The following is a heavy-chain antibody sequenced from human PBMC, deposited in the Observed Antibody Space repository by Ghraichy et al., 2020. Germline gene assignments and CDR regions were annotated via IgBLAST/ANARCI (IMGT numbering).Heavy chain of an antibody. D-gene: IGHD1-26*01. CDR3: ARDRGGSYFDY. J-gene: IGHJ4*02. CDR1: GGSISSYY. CDR2: IYYSGST. V-gene: IGHV4-59*01. Sequence: SETLSLTCTVSGGSISSYYWSWIRQPPGKGLEWIGYIYYSGSTNYNPSLKSRVTISVDTSKNQFSLKLSSVTAADTAVYYCARDRGGSYFDYWGQGTLVTVSS.